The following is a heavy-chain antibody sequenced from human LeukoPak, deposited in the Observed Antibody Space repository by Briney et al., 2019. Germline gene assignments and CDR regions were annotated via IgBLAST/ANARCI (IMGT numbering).Heavy chain of an antibody. V-gene: IGHV4-34*01. CDR3: ASSGYSGYDYTRY. CDR1: GGSFSGYY. CDR2: INHSGST. J-gene: IGHJ4*02. D-gene: IGHD5-12*01. Sequence: SETLSLTCAVYGGSFSGYYRSWIRQPPGKGLEWIGEINHSGSTNYNPSLKSRVTISVDTSKNQFSLKLSSVTAADTAVYYCASSGYSGYDYTRYWGQGTLVTVSS.